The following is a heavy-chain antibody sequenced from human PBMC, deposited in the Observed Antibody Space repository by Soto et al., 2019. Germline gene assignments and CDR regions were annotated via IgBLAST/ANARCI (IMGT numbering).Heavy chain of an antibody. J-gene: IGHJ4*02. CDR2: ISSSGSTI. D-gene: IGHD1-7*01. Sequence: SLSCAASGFTFSDYYMIWIRQAPVKGLEWVSYISSSGSTIYYADSGKGRFTISRDNAKNSLYLQMNSLRAEDTAVYYCARAPPINWNYGIYFDYWGQGTLVTVSS. V-gene: IGHV3-11*01. CDR3: ARAPPINWNYGIYFDY. CDR1: GFTFSDYY.